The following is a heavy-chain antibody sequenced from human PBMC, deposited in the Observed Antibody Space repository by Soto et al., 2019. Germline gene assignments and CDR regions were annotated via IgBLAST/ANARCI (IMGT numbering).Heavy chain of an antibody. D-gene: IGHD1-26*01. CDR2: IYYSGST. Sequence: SETLSLTCTVSGGSISSYYWSWIRQPPGKGLEWIGYIYYSGSTNYNPSLKSRVTTSVDTSKNQFSLKLSSVTAADTAVYYCARGRGVEAFDIWGQGTMVTVSS. V-gene: IGHV4-59*01. J-gene: IGHJ3*02. CDR3: ARGRGVEAFDI. CDR1: GGSISSYY.